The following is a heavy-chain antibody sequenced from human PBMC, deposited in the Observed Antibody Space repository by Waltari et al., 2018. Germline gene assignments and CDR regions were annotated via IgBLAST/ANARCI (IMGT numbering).Heavy chain of an antibody. CDR1: GFTFSSYA. Sequence: EVQLLESGGGLVQPGGSLRLSCAASGFTFSSYAMSWVRQAPGKGLEWVSAIWGSGGSTYYADSVKGRFTISRDNSKNTLYLQRNSLRAEDTAVYYCAKVHMTTVSYFDYWGQGTLVTVSS. CDR3: AKVHMTTVSYFDY. CDR2: IWGSGGST. V-gene: IGHV3-23*01. J-gene: IGHJ4*02. D-gene: IGHD4-17*01.